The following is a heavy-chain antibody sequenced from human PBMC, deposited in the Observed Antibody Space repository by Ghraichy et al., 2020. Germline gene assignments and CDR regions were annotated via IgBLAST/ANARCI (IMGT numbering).Heavy chain of an antibody. V-gene: IGHV6-1*01. J-gene: IGHJ4*02. CDR3: ARDWSGGPVTSVYTLDY. D-gene: IGHD3-3*01. Sequence: SETLSLTCAISGDSVSSNIVGWNWIRQSPSRGLEWLGRTYFRSKWYNDYAVSVKSRITINSDTSKNQFSLQLNSVTPEDTAVYYCARDWSGGPVTSVYTLDYWGQGTLVTVSS. CDR2: TYFRSKWYN. CDR1: GDSVSSNIVG.